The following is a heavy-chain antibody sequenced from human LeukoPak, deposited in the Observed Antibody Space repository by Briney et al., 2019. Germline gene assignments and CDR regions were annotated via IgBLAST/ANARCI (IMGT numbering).Heavy chain of an antibody. CDR1: GGSISSYY. J-gene: IGHJ4*02. CDR3: ARDGYSAYDGL. V-gene: IGHV4-59*01. Sequence: SETLSLTCTVSGGSISSYYWSWIRQPPGKGLEWIGYIYYSGSTNYNPSLKSRVHISVDTPKNQFSLKLSSVTAADTAVYYCARDGYSAYDGLWGQGTLVTVSS. D-gene: IGHD5-12*01. CDR2: IYYSGST.